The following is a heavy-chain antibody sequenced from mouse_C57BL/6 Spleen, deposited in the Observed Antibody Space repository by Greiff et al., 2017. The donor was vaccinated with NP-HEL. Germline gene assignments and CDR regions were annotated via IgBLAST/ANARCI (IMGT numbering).Heavy chain of an antibody. Sequence: VQLQQSGAELVKPGASVKMSCKASGYTFTSYWITWVKQRPGQGLEWIGDIYPGSGSTNYNEKFKSKATLTVDTSSSTAYMQLSSLTSEDAAVYYGARGDGTFDVWGTGTTVTVSS. CDR1: GYTFTSYW. CDR2: IYPGSGST. CDR3: ARGDGTFDV. J-gene: IGHJ1*03. D-gene: IGHD1-1*01. V-gene: IGHV1-55*01.